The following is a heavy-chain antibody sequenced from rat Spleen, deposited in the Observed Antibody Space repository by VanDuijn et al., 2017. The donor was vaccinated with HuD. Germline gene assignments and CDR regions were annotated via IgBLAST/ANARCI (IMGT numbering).Heavy chain of an antibody. V-gene: IGHV5-7*01. CDR1: GFTFSDYT. CDR2: IVDDGSNT. J-gene: IGHJ2*01. CDR3: ARQWDY. Sequence: EVQLVESGGGLVQPGRSLKLSCAASGFTFSDYTMAWVRQAPKKGLEWVAAIVDDGSNTFYRDSVKGRFTISTDNAKSTLYLQMDSLRSEDTATYYCARQWDYWGQGVMVTVSS.